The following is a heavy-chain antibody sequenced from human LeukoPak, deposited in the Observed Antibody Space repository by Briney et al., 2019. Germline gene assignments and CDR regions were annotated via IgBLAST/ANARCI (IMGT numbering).Heavy chain of an antibody. V-gene: IGHV6-1*01. CDR3: ARYSLAEAGALDS. CDR1: GDSVSSNIAA. D-gene: IGHD6-19*01. Sequence: SQTLSLTCSISGDSVSSNIAAWNWIWQSPSRGLEWLGRTYYRSKWYSDYAVSVKSRISINPDTSKNQFSLQLNSMTPEDTAMYYCARYSLAEAGALDSWGQGTLVTVSS. J-gene: IGHJ4*02. CDR2: TYYRSKWYS.